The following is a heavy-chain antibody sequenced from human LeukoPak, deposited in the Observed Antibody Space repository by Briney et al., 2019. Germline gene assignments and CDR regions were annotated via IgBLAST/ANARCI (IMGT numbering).Heavy chain of an antibody. J-gene: IGHJ3*02. D-gene: IGHD3-16*01. CDR2: IWYDGSNK. Sequence: GRSLRLSCAASGFTFSSYGMHWVRQAPGKGLEWVAVIWYDGSNKYYADSVKGRFTISRDNSKNTLYLQMNSLRAEDTAVYYCAKDKGLGTSHAFDIWGQGTIVTVSS. CDR1: GFTFSSYG. CDR3: AKDKGLGTSHAFDI. V-gene: IGHV3-33*06.